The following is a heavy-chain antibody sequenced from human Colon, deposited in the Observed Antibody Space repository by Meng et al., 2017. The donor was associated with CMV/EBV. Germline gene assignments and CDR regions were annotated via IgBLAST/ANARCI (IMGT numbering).Heavy chain of an antibody. D-gene: IGHD3-22*01. CDR3: ASPPHNYHDINYYYLGFFDY. Sequence: QVQFVQSGAEVKKPGALVKLSCDASGHSFSSYAMHWVRQAPGQSLEWMGWINAGSGYTKYAQKFQGRVTFTRDTSARTGYMELSSLTSEDTAVYYCASPPHNYHDINYYYLGFFDYWGQGTLVTVSS. V-gene: IGHV1-3*01. J-gene: IGHJ4*02. CDR2: INAGSGYT. CDR1: GHSFSSYA.